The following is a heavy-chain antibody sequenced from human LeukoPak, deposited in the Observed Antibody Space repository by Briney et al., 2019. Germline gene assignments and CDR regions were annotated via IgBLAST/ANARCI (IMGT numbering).Heavy chain of an antibody. CDR3: ARLLYNRCWNRIDD. D-gene: IGHD1-1*01. J-gene: IGHJ4*02. Sequence: PSETLSLTCTVSGGSINSDDYYWSWIRRPPGKGLEWIGYISDSGNTYYNPSLKSRVTISVDTAKNQFSLKLTSVTAADTAAYYCARLLYNRCWNRIDDWGQGILVTVSS. CDR1: GGSINSDDYY. V-gene: IGHV4-30-4*01. CDR2: ISDSGNT.